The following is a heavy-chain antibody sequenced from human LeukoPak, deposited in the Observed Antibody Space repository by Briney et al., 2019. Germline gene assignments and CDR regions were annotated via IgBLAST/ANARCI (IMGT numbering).Heavy chain of an antibody. D-gene: IGHD6-19*01. V-gene: IGHV4-59*01. J-gene: IGHJ6*02. CDR1: GGSISSDY. Sequence: SETLSLTCTDAGGSISSDYWSWIRQSPGKGLEWIGYIYYSGSTNYNPSLKSRVTISIDTSKNQFSLKLSSVTATDTAVYYCARDLGSYYYGMDVWGQGTTVTVSS. CDR2: IYYSGST. CDR3: ARDLGSYYYGMDV.